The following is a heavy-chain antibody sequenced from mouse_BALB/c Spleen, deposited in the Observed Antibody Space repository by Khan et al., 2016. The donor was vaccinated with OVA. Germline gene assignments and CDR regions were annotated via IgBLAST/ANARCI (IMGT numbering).Heavy chain of an antibody. CDR2: INTYTGEP. J-gene: IGHJ4*01. D-gene: IGHD2-10*01. V-gene: IGHV9-1*02. CDR3: ARPPYFSYVLDN. Sequence: QIQLVQSGPELKKPGETVKISCKASGHTFTKYGMNWVKQAPGKGLKWVGWINTYTGEPTYADDFNGRFAFSLETSASTAYLQINNLKNEDMATYFCARPPYFSYVLDNWGQGTSVTVSS. CDR1: GHTFTKYG.